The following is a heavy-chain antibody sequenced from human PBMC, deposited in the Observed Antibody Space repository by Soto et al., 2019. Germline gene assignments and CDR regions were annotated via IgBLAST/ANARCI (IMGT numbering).Heavy chain of an antibody. J-gene: IGHJ4*02. Sequence: QVQLVQSGPEVKKPGTSVKVSCKASGGTFSTQAINWVRQAPGQGLEWMGGIIPILGSRNYAHKFRGRLTITADESTTTAYMELSSLRSEDTAVYYCAREGRIVGATTHFDYWGQGTLVTVSS. D-gene: IGHD1-26*01. CDR3: AREGRIVGATTHFDY. CDR2: IIPILGSR. V-gene: IGHV1-69*01. CDR1: GGTFSTQA.